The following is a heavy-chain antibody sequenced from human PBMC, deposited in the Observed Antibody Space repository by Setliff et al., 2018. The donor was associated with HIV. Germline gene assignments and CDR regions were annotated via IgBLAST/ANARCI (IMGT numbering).Heavy chain of an antibody. CDR2: IYTSGST. CDR3: ARRPPLTTGREYYFDF. Sequence: SETLSLTCTVSGGSFTTYYWSWLRQPPGKGLEWIGYIYTSGSTSYNPSLKSRLTISLDTSKNQFSLKLNAVTAADTAVYYCARRPPLTTGREYYFDFWGQGTLVTVS. CDR1: GGSFTTYY. D-gene: IGHD1-1*01. J-gene: IGHJ4*02. V-gene: IGHV4-4*09.